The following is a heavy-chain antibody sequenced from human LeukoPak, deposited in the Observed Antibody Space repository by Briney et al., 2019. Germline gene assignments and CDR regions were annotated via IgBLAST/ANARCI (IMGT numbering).Heavy chain of an antibody. J-gene: IGHJ4*02. CDR3: AGKYYYDTSGYFYVDW. CDR1: GYSIGSGYY. Sequence: PSETLSLTCTVSGYSIGSGYYWGWIRQPPGKGLEWIGSIYHSGNTYYNPSLRSRVTISMDTSKNQFFLKLSSVTAADTAVYYCAGKYYYDTSGYFYVDWWGRGILVTVSS. CDR2: IYHSGNT. V-gene: IGHV4-38-2*02. D-gene: IGHD3-22*01.